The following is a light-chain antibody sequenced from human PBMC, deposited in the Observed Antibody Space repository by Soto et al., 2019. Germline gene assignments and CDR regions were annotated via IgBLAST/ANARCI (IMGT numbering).Light chain of an antibody. CDR1: QDITNY. CDR2: GAS. Sequence: DIQMTXXPXXXXAXXXDXXTIXCQASQDITNYLNWYQQKPGKAPNLLIYGASNLETGVPSRFSGSGSGTDFTFTISSLQAEDIGTYFCQQYDSVFTFGQGTRLEI. V-gene: IGKV1-33*01. CDR3: QQYDSVFT. J-gene: IGKJ5*01.